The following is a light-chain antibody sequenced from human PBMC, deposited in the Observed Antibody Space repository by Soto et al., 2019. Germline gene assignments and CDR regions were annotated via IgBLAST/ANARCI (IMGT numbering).Light chain of an antibody. V-gene: IGKV1-33*01. CDR3: QQYDNPPPLT. Sequence: DSQMNQSPSSLSASVGDGVTITCQASQDVSNYLNWYQQKPGKAPKLLIYAASKLETGVPSRFSGSGSGTHFTFTISSLQPEDIATYYCQQYDNPPPLTFGGGTKVEIK. CDR1: QDVSNY. CDR2: AAS. J-gene: IGKJ4*01.